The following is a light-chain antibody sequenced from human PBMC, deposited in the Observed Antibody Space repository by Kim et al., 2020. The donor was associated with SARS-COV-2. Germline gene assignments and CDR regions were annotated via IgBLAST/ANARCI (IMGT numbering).Light chain of an antibody. J-gene: IGLJ3*02. CDR2: QDS. V-gene: IGLV3-1*01. CDR3: QAWDSSTCV. Sequence: VSPGQTASIPCSADKLGDKYVCWYQQRPGQSPVLVISQDSKRPSGIPERFSGSNSGNTATLTISGTQAMDEADYYCQAWDSSTCVFGGGTQLTVL. CDR1: KLGDKY.